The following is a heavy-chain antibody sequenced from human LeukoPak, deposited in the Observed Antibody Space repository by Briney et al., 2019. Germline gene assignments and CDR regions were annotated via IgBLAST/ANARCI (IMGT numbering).Heavy chain of an antibody. V-gene: IGHV1-2*02. J-gene: IGHJ4*02. CDR3: AKTRNFWSGYSSDY. CDR2: INPNSGGT. CDR1: GGTFSSYA. D-gene: IGHD3-3*01. Sequence: ASVKVSCKASGGTFSSYAISWVRQAPRQGLEWMGWINPNSGGTNYAQKFQGRVTMTRDTSISTAYMELSRLRSDDTAVYYCAKTRNFWSGYSSDYWGQGTLVTVSS.